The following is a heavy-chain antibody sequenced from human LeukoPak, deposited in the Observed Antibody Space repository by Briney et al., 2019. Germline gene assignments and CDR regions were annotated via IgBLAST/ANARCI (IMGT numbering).Heavy chain of an antibody. D-gene: IGHD2-2*01. CDR3: ARDARYCSSTSCSHGMDV. CDR2: IYYSGST. J-gene: IGHJ6*02. CDR1: GGSISSYY. Sequence: PSETLSLTCTVSGGSISSYYWSRIRQPPGKGLEWIGYIYYSGSTNYNPSLKSRVTISVDTSKNQFSLKLSSVTAADTAVYYCARDARYCSSTSCSHGMDVWGQGTTVTVSS. V-gene: IGHV4-59*12.